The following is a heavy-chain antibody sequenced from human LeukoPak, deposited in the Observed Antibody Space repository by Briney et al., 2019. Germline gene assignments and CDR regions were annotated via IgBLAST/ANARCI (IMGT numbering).Heavy chain of an antibody. D-gene: IGHD5-12*01. CDR2: ISSNGGST. CDR1: GFTFSSYA. CDR3: ARGERYSGYDFDY. J-gene: IGHJ4*02. V-gene: IGHV3-64*01. Sequence: GGSLRLSCAASGFTFSSYAMRWVRQAPGKGLEYVSAISSNGGSTYYANSVKGRFTISRDNSKNTLYLQMGSLRAEDMAVYYCARGERYSGYDFDYWGQGTLVTVSS.